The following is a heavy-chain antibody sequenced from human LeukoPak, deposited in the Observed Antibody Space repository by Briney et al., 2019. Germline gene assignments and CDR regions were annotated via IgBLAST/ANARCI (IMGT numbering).Heavy chain of an antibody. J-gene: IGHJ4*02. D-gene: IGHD6-13*01. CDR2: IIPIFGTA. CDR1: GGTFSSYA. CDR3: ARGSSAAAVSN. V-gene: IGHV1-69*05. Sequence: VASVKVSCKASGGTFSSYAISWVRQAPGQGLEWMGGIIPIFGTANYAQKFQGRVTITTDESTSTAYMELSRLRSDDTAVYYCARGSSAAAVSNWGQGTLVTVSS.